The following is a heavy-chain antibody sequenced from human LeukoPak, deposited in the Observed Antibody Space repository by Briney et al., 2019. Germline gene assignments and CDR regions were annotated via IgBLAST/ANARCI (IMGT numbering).Heavy chain of an antibody. CDR1: GGTFSSYA. J-gene: IGHJ4*02. V-gene: IGHV1-69*04. D-gene: IGHD3-22*01. CDR3: AMDYYDTSAYYPRGN. CDR2: IIPILGIA. Sequence: SVKVSCKASGGTFSSYAISWVRQAPGQGLAWMGRIIPILGIANYAQKFQGRVTITADKSTSTAYMELSSLRSEDTAVYYCAMDYYDTSAYYPRGNWGQGTLVTVSS.